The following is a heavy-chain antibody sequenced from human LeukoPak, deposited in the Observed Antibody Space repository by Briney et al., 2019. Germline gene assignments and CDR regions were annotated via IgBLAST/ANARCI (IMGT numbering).Heavy chain of an antibody. V-gene: IGHV4-39*07. Sequence: SETLSLTCTVSGGSISSSSYYWGWIRQPPGKGLEWIGSIYYSGSTYYNPSLKSRVTISVDTSKNQFSLKLSSVTAADTAVYYCARAYIVVVPAAMRYYYYGMDVWGQGTTVTVSS. J-gene: IGHJ6*02. CDR2: IYYSGST. D-gene: IGHD2-2*01. CDR1: GGSISSSSYY. CDR3: ARAYIVVVPAAMRYYYYGMDV.